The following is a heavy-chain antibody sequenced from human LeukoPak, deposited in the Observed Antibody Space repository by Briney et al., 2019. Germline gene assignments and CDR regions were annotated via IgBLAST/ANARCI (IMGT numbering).Heavy chain of an antibody. V-gene: IGHV1-46*01. CDR1: GYTFTNYY. CDR2: INPSAGTT. J-gene: IGHJ3*02. Sequence: ASVKVSCKASGYTFTNYYMHWVRQAPGQGLEWMGIINPSAGTTSYAQNLQGRVTMTRDPSTGTVYMDLSSLRSDDTAVYYCARGRGSGTYFDAFDIWGQGTMVTVSS. CDR3: ARGRGSGTYFDAFDI. D-gene: IGHD1-26*01.